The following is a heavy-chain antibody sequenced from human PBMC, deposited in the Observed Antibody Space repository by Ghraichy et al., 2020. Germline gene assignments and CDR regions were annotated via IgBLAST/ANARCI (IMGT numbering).Heavy chain of an antibody. CDR1: GGSISSSSYY. J-gene: IGHJ5*02. CDR2: IYYSGST. D-gene: IGHD3-10*01. V-gene: IGHV4-39*01. Sequence: SQTLSLTCTVSGGSISSSSYYWGWIRQPPGKGLEWIGSIYYSGSTYYNPSLKSRVTISVDTSKNQFSLKLSSVTAAATAVYYCARHLFMVRGVMCFWFDPWGQGTLVTVSS. CDR3: ARHLFMVRGVMCFWFDP.